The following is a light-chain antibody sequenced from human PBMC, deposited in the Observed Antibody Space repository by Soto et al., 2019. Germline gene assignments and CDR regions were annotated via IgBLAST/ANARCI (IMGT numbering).Light chain of an antibody. CDR1: QDISNY. J-gene: IGKJ5*01. V-gene: IGKV1-33*01. CDR2: DAS. Sequence: DIQMTQSPSSLSASVGERVTITCQASQDISNYLNWYQQKPGKAPKLLIYDASNLETGVPSRFSGSGSGTDSTFTISSLQPEDIATYYCQQYDNLPITFGQGTRLEIK. CDR3: QQYDNLPIT.